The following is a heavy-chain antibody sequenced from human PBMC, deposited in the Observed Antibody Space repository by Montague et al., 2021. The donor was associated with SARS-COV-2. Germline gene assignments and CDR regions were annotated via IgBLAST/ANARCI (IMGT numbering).Heavy chain of an antibody. J-gene: IGHJ6*02. D-gene: IGHD3-10*01. Sequence: SLRLSCAASGFTFSSYWMSWVRQAPGKGLECVANIKQDGSEKYYVDSVKGRFTISRDNAKNSLFLQMNSLRAEHTAVYYCARDLLSYGSGSYYLSYGMDVWGQGTTVTVSS. CDR2: IKQDGSEK. CDR3: ARDLLSYGSGSYYLSYGMDV. V-gene: IGHV3-7*03. CDR1: GFTFSSYW.